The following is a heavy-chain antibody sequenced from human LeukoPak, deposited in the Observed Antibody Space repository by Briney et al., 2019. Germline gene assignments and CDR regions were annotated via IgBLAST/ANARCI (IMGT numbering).Heavy chain of an antibody. Sequence: GGSLRLSCAASGFTFSSYWMHWVRQAPGKGLEWVSAISTTGRRTYYADSVKGRFTISRDNSSNALYLQMNSLRAEDTAAYYCAKANGYFSFDYWGQGTLVTVSS. CDR2: ISTTGRRT. D-gene: IGHD5-24*01. J-gene: IGHJ4*02. V-gene: IGHV3-23*01. CDR3: AKANGYFSFDY. CDR1: GFTFSSYW.